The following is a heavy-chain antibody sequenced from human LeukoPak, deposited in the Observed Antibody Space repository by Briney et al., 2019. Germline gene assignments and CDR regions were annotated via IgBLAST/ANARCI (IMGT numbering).Heavy chain of an antibody. CDR2: INLSGDST. J-gene: IGHJ1*01. CDR3: ASGDYYDSSGYYGNEYFQH. Sequence: ASVKLSCTASGYTFTSYYMHLVRQAPAQGLEWMGIINLSGDSTRYAQKCQGRVTMTRDTSTSTVYMEQSSLRSEDTAVYYCASGDYYDSSGYYGNEYFQHCGQGTLVTVSS. D-gene: IGHD3-22*01. V-gene: IGHV1-46*01. CDR1: GYTFTSYY.